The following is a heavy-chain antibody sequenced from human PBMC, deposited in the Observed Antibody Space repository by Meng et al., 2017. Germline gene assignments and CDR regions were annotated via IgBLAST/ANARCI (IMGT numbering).Heavy chain of an antibody. Sequence: GESLKISCAASGFTFSSYEMNWVRQAPGKGLEWVSYISSSGSTIYYADSVKGRFTISRDNAKNSLYLQMNSLRAEDTAVYYCARDLPYYYGSGSSESFDYWGQGTLVTVSS. D-gene: IGHD3-10*01. CDR1: GFTFSSYE. V-gene: IGHV3-48*03. J-gene: IGHJ4*02. CDR2: ISSSGSTI. CDR3: ARDLPYYYGSGSSESFDY.